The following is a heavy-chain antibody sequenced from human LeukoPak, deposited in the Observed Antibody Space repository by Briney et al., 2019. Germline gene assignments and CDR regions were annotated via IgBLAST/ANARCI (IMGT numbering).Heavy chain of an antibody. CDR3: ARSQWLVGKGWFDP. Sequence: GGSLRLSCAASGFTFSSYSMNWVRQAPGKGLEWVSYISSSGSTIYYADSVKGRFTISRDNAKNSLYLQMNSLRAEDTAVYYCARSQWLVGKGWFDPWGQGTLVTVSS. D-gene: IGHD6-19*01. CDR2: ISSSGSTI. CDR1: GFTFSSYS. J-gene: IGHJ5*02. V-gene: IGHV3-48*04.